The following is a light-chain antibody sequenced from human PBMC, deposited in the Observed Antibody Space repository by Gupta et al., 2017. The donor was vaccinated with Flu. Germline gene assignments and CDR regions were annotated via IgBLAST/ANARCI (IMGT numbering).Light chain of an antibody. Sequence: EIVLTPSPATLSVSPGERATLSCRASQSVNSNLPWYQYKPGQAPRLLIYGASTRATGIPARFTGSGSGTEFTLTISILQSEDFTVYYCQQYNNWPLTFGPGTKVDIK. CDR2: GAS. CDR1: QSVNSN. CDR3: QQYNNWPLT. V-gene: IGKV3-15*01. J-gene: IGKJ3*01.